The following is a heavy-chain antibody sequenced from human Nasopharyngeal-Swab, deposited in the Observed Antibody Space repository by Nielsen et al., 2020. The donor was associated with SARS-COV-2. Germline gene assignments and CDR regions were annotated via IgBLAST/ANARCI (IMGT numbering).Heavy chain of an antibody. CDR3: AKTPIITMIVVVIEHWYFDL. D-gene: IGHD3-22*01. J-gene: IGHJ2*01. Sequence: SETLSLTCSVSGDSITSSSYYWGWIRQPPGKGLEWIGTIYYSGITYYNPSLKSRVTISVDTSKNQFSLKLSSVTAADTAVYYCAKTPIITMIVVVIEHWYFDLWGRGTLVTVSS. CDR2: IYYSGIT. V-gene: IGHV4-39*07. CDR1: GDSITSSSYY.